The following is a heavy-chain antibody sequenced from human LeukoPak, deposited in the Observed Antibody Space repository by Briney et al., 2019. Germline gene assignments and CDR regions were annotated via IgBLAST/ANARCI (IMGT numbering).Heavy chain of an antibody. J-gene: IGHJ4*02. Sequence: PGGSLRLSCAASGFTFSSYAMSWVRQAPGKGLEWVSSISSSSSYIYYADSVKGRFTISRDNAKNSLYLQMNILTAEDTAVYYCARDRAVVVAAYDYWGQGTLVTVSS. CDR3: ARDRAVVVAAYDY. V-gene: IGHV3-21*01. CDR1: GFTFSSYA. CDR2: ISSSSSYI. D-gene: IGHD2-15*01.